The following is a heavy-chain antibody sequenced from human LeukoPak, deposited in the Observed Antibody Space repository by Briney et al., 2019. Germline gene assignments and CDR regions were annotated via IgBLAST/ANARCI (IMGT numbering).Heavy chain of an antibody. CDR1: GFTFSNYA. D-gene: IGHD1-26*01. V-gene: IGHV3-23*01. CDR3: ARDAGWELPTKYFDY. CDR2: ISGSGAST. Sequence: GGSLRLSCAASGFTFSNYAMSWVRQAPGKGLEWVSGISGSGASTYYADSVKGRFTISRDNSKNTLYLQMNSLRAEDTAVYYCARDAGWELPTKYFDYWGQGTLVTVSS. J-gene: IGHJ4*02.